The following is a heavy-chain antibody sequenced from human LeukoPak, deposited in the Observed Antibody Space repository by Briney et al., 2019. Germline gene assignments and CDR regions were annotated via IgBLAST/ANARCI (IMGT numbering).Heavy chain of an antibody. D-gene: IGHD5-24*01. Sequence: SETLSLTCTVSGGSISSSSYYWGWIRQPPGKGREWIGSICYSGSTYYNPSLKSRVTISVDTSNNQFSLKLSSVPAADTAVYYCARVLGWLQLHYYYYYYGMDVWGQGTTVTVSS. V-gene: IGHV4-39*01. CDR3: ARVLGWLQLHYYYYYYGMDV. J-gene: IGHJ6*02. CDR2: ICYSGST. CDR1: GGSISSSSYY.